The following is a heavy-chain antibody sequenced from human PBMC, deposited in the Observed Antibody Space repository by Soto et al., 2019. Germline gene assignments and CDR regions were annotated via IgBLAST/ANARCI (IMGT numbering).Heavy chain of an antibody. CDR3: ARDQEAGSFFPYYYGMDV. D-gene: IGHD6-13*01. CDR2: ISSSGSTI. J-gene: IGHJ6*02. Sequence: GSLRLSCATSGLTFSSYEMNWVRQAPGKGLEWVSYISSSGSTIYYADSVKGRFTISRDNAKNSLYLQMDSLRAEDTAVYYCARDQEAGSFFPYYYGMDVWGQGTTVTVSS. V-gene: IGHV3-48*03. CDR1: GLTFSSYE.